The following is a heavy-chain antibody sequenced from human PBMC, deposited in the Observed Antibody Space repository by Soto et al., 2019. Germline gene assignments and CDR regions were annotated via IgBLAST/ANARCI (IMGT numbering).Heavy chain of an antibody. J-gene: IGHJ4*02. D-gene: IGHD5-12*01. CDR1: GGSVSSGSYY. Sequence: SETLSLTCTVSGGSVSSGSYYWSWIRQPPGKGLEWIGYIYYSGSTNYNPSLKSRVTISVDTSKNQFSLKLSSVTAADTAVYYCASLREYSGYNSFVHWGQGTLVTSPQ. CDR3: ASLREYSGYNSFVH. CDR2: IYYSGST. V-gene: IGHV4-61*01.